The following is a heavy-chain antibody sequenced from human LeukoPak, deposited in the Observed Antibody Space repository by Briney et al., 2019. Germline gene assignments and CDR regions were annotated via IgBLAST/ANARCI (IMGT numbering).Heavy chain of an antibody. Sequence: PGGSLRLSGAASGFTFSSYWMSWARQAPGKGLEWVANIKQDGSEKYYVDSVKGRFTISRDNAKNSLFLQMNSLRAEDTAVYYCTRPDYDILTGYYHWGQGTLVTVSS. J-gene: IGHJ4*02. CDR3: TRPDYDILTGYYH. CDR1: GFTFSSYW. D-gene: IGHD3-9*01. CDR2: IKQDGSEK. V-gene: IGHV3-7*01.